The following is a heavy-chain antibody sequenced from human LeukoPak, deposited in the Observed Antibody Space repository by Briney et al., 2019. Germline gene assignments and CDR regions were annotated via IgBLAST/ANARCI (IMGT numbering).Heavy chain of an antibody. J-gene: IGHJ4*02. CDR1: GYTFTSYG. Sequence: ASVKVSCKASGYTFTSYGISWVRQAPGQGLEWMGWIGAYNGNTNYAQKLQGRVTMTTDTSTSTAYMELRSLRSDDTAVYYCARDRPYYYDSSGHYGIPVDYWGQGTLVTVSS. CDR2: IGAYNGNT. D-gene: IGHD3-22*01. V-gene: IGHV1-18*01. CDR3: ARDRPYYYDSSGHYGIPVDY.